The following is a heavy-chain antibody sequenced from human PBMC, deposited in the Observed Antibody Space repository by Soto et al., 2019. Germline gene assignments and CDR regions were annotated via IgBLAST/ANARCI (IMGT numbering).Heavy chain of an antibody. CDR3: AGGSSNWYHAY. J-gene: IGHJ4*02. CDR1: GLTFSNYG. CDR2: IWFDENNK. V-gene: IGHV3-33*01. Sequence: QVQLVESGGGVVQPGRSLRLSCAASGLTFSNYGMHWVRQAPGKGLEWVAVIWFDENNKYYTGSVKGRFTISRDNSKNTLSLQMNTLRAEDTAVYYCAGGSSNWYHAYWGQGTLVTVSS. D-gene: IGHD6-13*01.